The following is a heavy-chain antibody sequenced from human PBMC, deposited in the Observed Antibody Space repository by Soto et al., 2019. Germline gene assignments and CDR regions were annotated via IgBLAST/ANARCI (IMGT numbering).Heavy chain of an antibody. J-gene: IGHJ4*02. CDR3: ARVPGGYSSSWHPFDY. D-gene: IGHD6-13*01. CDR2: INHSGST. CDR1: GGSFSGYY. Sequence: PSETLSLTCAVYGGSFSGYYWSWIRQPPGKGLEWIGEINHSGSTNYNPSLKSRVTISVDTSKNQFSLKLSSVTAADTAVYYCARVPGGYSSSWHPFDYWGQGTLVTVSS. V-gene: IGHV4-34*01.